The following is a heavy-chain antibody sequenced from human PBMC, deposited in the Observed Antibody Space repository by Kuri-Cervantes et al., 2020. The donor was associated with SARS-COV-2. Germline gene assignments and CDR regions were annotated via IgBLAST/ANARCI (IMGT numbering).Heavy chain of an antibody. CDR1: GDSVSSNSAG. D-gene: IGHD1-1*01. CDR2: TYCRSKWYH. J-gene: IGHJ4*02. Sequence: SCAISGDSVSSNSAGWNWIRQSPSRGLEWLGRTYCRSKWYHDYAVSVKSRIIINPDTSKNQFSLQLSSVTPEDTAVYYCARVTTGTLDYWGQGTLVTVSS. CDR3: ARVTTGTLDY. V-gene: IGHV6-1*01.